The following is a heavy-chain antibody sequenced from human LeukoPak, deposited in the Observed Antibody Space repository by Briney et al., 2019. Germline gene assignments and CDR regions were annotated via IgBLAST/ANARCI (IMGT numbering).Heavy chain of an antibody. J-gene: IGHJ4*02. CDR3: ARGANHPDY. CDR1: GFTFSSYG. CDR2: ISSCSSHK. V-gene: IGHV3-21*01. D-gene: IGHD1-26*01. Sequence: PGGSLRLSCAASGFTFSSYGMPWVRQAPGKGLEWVSSISSCSSHKYYADSVKGRFTISRDNAKNSLYLQMDSLRAEDTAVYYCARGANHPDYWGQGTLVTVSS.